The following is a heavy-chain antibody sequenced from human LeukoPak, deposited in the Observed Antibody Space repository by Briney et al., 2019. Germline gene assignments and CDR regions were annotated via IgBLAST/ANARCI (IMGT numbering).Heavy chain of an antibody. CDR1: GFTFSSYA. D-gene: IGHD3-10*01. CDR3: ARESLDYYGSGSWYFDY. CDR2: ISSNGGST. Sequence: GGSLRLSCAASGFTFSSYAMHWVRQPPGKGLEYVSAISSNGGSTYYANSVKGRFTISRDNSKNTLYLQMGSLRAEDMAVYYCARESLDYYGSGSWYFDYWGQGTLVTVSS. J-gene: IGHJ4*02. V-gene: IGHV3-64*01.